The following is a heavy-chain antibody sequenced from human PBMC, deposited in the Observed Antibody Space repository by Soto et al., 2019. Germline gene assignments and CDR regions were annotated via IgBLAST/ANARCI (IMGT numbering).Heavy chain of an antibody. CDR1: GFTFSSYA. CDR2: ISSNGGST. CDR3: VKDRVTIFGVVINDAFDI. Sequence: VGSLRLSCSASGFTFSSYAMHWVRQAPGKGLEYVSAISSNGGSTYYADSVKGRFTISRDNSKNTLYLQMSSLRAEDTAVYYCVKDRVTIFGVVINDAFDIWGQGTMVTVSS. V-gene: IGHV3-64D*08. J-gene: IGHJ3*02. D-gene: IGHD3-3*01.